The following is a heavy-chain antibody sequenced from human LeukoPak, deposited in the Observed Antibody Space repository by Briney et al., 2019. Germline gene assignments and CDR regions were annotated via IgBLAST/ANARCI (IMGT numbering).Heavy chain of an antibody. Sequence: GESLKISCEGSEYSFTTHWIGCVRQLPGKGLEWMAIVYPGDSDTKYSPSFQSHVTISADKSISTAYLQWNSLKASDTAIYYCARRGYSGILDFWGQGTPVTVSS. V-gene: IGHV5-51*01. CDR2: VYPGDSDT. CDR3: ARRGYSGILDF. J-gene: IGHJ4*02. D-gene: IGHD3-3*01. CDR1: EYSFTTHW.